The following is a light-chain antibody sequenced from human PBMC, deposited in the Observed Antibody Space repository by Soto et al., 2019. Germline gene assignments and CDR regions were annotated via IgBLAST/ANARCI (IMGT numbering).Light chain of an antibody. CDR2: AAS. CDR1: QSINRY. CDR3: QQSYSTTWT. V-gene: IGKV1-39*01. J-gene: IGKJ1*01. Sequence: DIQMTQSPSSLSASVGDRVTTTCRASQSINRYLNWYQQKPGKAPKLLIYAASSLQSGVPSRFSGSGSETDFTLTISSLQPEDFATYSCQQSYSTTWTFGQGTKVDIK.